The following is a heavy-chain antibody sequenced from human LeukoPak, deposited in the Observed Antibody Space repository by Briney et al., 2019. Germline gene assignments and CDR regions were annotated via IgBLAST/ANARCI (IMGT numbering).Heavy chain of an antibody. CDR1: GGSISSYY. CDR2: IYYSGST. D-gene: IGHD3-9*01. V-gene: IGHV4-59*01. Sequence: PSETLSLTCTVSGGSISSYYWSWIRQPPGKGLEWIGYIYYSGSTNYNPSLKSRVTISVDTSKNQFSLKLSSVTAADTAVYYCARDPSDYDILTGYSPNWFDPWGQGTLVTVSS. J-gene: IGHJ5*02. CDR3: ARDPSDYDILTGYSPNWFDP.